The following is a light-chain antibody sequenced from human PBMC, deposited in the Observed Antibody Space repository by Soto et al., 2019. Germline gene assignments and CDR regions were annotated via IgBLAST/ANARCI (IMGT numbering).Light chain of an antibody. J-gene: IGKJ1*01. V-gene: IGKV1-39*01. CDR2: AAS. Sequence: EIQMTQSPSSLSASVVDTVTSTCRASQSISLFLNLYQQKPGKDPQLLIYAASSLQSGVPSRFTGPGCCTDFTLTISSLQPVDFANYYCHQTDSSPETVGKGTKVEIK. CDR1: QSISLF. CDR3: HQTDSSPET.